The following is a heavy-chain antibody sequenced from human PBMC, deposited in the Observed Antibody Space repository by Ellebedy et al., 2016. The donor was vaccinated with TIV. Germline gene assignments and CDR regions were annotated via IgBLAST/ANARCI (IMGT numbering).Heavy chain of an antibody. J-gene: IGHJ4*02. Sequence: ASVKVSCKASGYIFTGYFMHWVRQAPGQGLEWMGGIIPIFGTANYAQKFQGRVTITADKSTSTAYMELSSLRSEDTAVYYCARGGHCTDGKCYLIDYWGQGTQATVS. CDR1: GYIFTGYF. CDR2: IIPIFGTA. D-gene: IGHD2-8*01. CDR3: ARGGHCTDGKCYLIDY. V-gene: IGHV1-69*06.